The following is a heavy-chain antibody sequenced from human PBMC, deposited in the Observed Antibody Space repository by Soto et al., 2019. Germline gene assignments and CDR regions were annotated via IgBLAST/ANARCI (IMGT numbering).Heavy chain of an antibody. D-gene: IGHD4-17*01. Sequence: QVQLQESGPGLVKPAQTLSLTCTVSGGSISSGGYYWSWIRQHPGKGLEWIGYIYYSGSTYYNPSLKSRVTISVGTSKNQFCLNLSSVTAADTAVYYCARQEATVIWYFDLWGRGTLVTVSS. CDR1: GGSISSGGYY. CDR3: ARQEATVIWYFDL. J-gene: IGHJ2*01. V-gene: IGHV4-31*03. CDR2: IYYSGST.